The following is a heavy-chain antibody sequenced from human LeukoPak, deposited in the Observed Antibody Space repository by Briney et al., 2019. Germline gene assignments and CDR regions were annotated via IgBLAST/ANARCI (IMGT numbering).Heavy chain of an antibody. D-gene: IGHD3-3*01. V-gene: IGHV4-39*01. CDR3: ARFDSPFDP. J-gene: IGHJ5*02. CDR2: MYYSVIT. Sequence: PSETLSLTCTVSGGSFDSGSYYWGWIRQPPGKGLEWIGAMYYSVITYYNPSLKSRVTISVDTSKNQFPLRLRSVTAADTAVYYCARFDSPFDPWGQGTLVTVSS. CDR1: GGSFDSGSYY.